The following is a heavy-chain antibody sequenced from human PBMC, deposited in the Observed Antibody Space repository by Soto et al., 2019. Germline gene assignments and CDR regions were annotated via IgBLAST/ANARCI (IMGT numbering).Heavy chain of an antibody. D-gene: IGHD1-7*01. CDR1: GYTFTNYY. V-gene: IGHV1-46*01. CDR3: ARDWNYLGPSDF. CDR2: INPSGDST. Sequence: GASVKVSCKASGYTFTNYYMHWVRQAPGQGLEWMGMINPSGDSTTYAQRFQGRVTMTRDTSTSTFYMELSSLRSEDTAIYYCARDWNYLGPSDFWGQGTLVTVSS. J-gene: IGHJ4*02.